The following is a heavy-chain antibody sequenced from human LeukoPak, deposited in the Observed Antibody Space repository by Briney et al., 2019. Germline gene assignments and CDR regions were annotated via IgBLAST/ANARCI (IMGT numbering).Heavy chain of an antibody. Sequence: PGGSLRLSCAASGFTFNNYVMNWVRQAPGKGLEWVSAITDSSTSTYYADSVKGRFTISRHNSKNTLYLQMNSLGAEDTAVYYCAKGSSSSRPYYFDYWGQGTLVTVSS. CDR3: AKGSSSSRPYYFDY. CDR2: ITDSSTST. J-gene: IGHJ4*02. D-gene: IGHD6-13*01. CDR1: GFTFNNYV. V-gene: IGHV3-23*01.